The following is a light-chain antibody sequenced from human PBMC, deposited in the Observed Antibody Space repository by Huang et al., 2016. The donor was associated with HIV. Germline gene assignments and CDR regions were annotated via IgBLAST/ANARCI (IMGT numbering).Light chain of an antibody. CDR1: QSVTTY. J-gene: IGKJ3*01. V-gene: IGKV3-11*01. Sequence: EIVLTQSPASLSLSPGESATLSCRASQSVTTYLAWYQQKPGQAPRLMIHNASNRATGIPGRFSGSGSGTDFTITISSLEPEDFAVYYCQHRGSGPSFTFGPGTRVDIK. CDR2: NAS. CDR3: QHRGSGPSFT.